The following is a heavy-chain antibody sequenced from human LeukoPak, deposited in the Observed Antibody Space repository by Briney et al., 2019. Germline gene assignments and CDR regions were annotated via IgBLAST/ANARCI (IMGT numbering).Heavy chain of an antibody. CDR2: FKTNYNQV. V-gene: IGHV3-23*05. J-gene: IGHJ4*02. D-gene: IGHD1-14*01. CDR1: GFTFSDYA. CDR3: ARSVPDHTRFDF. Sequence: GGSLRLSCVASGFTFSDYAMNWVRQAPGKGLEWVSTFKTNYNQVYYAESVRGRFTISTDNSKNTAYLQMNSLRVEDTALYYCARSVPDHTRFDFWGQGALVTVSS.